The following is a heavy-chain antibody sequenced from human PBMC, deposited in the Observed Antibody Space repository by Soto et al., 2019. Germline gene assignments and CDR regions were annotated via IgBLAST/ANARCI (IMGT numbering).Heavy chain of an antibody. CDR2: ISAYNGNT. Sequence: ASVKVSCKASGYTFTNFGISWVRQAPGQGLEWMGWISAYNGNTNYAQKFQGRVTMTTDTSTSTAYMELRSLRSDDTAVYYCASGASPLIDYWGQGTLVTVSS. J-gene: IGHJ4*02. CDR3: ASGASPLIDY. D-gene: IGHD1-26*01. V-gene: IGHV1-18*01. CDR1: GYTFTNFG.